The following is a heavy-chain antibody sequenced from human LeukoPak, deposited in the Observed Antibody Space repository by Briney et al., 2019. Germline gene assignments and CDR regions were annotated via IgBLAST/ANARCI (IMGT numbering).Heavy chain of an antibody. J-gene: IGHJ4*02. Sequence: PSETLSLTCAVSGYSISSGYYWGWIRQPPGKGLEWIGSIYYSGSTYYNPSLKSRVTISVDTSKNQFSLKLSSVTAADTAVYYCARPGSGWYSPFDYWGQGTLVTVSS. CDR3: ARPGSGWYSPFDY. CDR2: IYYSGST. D-gene: IGHD6-19*01. V-gene: IGHV4-38-2*01. CDR1: GYSISSGYY.